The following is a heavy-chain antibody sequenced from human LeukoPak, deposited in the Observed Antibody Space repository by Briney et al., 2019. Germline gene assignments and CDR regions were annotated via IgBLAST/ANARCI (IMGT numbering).Heavy chain of an antibody. CDR3: ARAPSATWSGYSGYYYYMDV. CDR2: INSDGSST. CDR1: GFTFSSYW. Sequence: HPGGSLRLSCAASGFTFSSYWMHWVRQAPGKGLVWVSRINSDGSSTSYADSVKGRFTISRDNAKNTLYLRMNSLRAEDTAVYYCARAPSATWSGYSGYYYYMDVWGKGTTVTVSS. V-gene: IGHV3-74*01. D-gene: IGHD3-3*01. J-gene: IGHJ6*03.